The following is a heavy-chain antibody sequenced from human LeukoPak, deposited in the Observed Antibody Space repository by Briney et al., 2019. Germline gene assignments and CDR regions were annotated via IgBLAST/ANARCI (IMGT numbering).Heavy chain of an antibody. Sequence: GGSLRLSCAASGFTFNNYAMSWVRQAPGKGLEWVSAISGSGGSTYYADSVKGRFTISRDNSKNTLYLQMNSLRAEDTAVYYCAKALGYCSGGSCYDWYFDLWGRGTLVTVSS. D-gene: IGHD2-15*01. CDR1: GFTFNNYA. CDR2: ISGSGGST. CDR3: AKALGYCSGGSCYDWYFDL. J-gene: IGHJ2*01. V-gene: IGHV3-23*01.